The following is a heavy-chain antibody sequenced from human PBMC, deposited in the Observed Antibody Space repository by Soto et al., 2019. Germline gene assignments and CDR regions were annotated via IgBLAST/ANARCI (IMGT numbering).Heavy chain of an antibody. Sequence: GESLKISCKGSGYSFSSYCITWVRQKSGEALEWLGRISPSDSYTDYSPTFQGHVSISTDKYTNTVYLEWSSLKASDTAMYYCARRIYNGYEIFDYWGQGTRVTVSS. CDR2: ISPSDSYT. CDR1: GYSFSSYC. V-gene: IGHV5-10-1*01. J-gene: IGHJ4*02. CDR3: ARRIYNGYEIFDY. D-gene: IGHD5-12*01.